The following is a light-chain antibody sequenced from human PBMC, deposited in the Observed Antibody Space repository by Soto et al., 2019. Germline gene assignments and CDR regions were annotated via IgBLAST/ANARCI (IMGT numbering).Light chain of an antibody. CDR2: GNT. J-gene: IGLJ2*01. CDR3: QSYDSSLSGVV. V-gene: IGLV1-40*01. Sequence: QSVLTQPPSVSGAPGQRVTISCTGSSSNIGADYDVHWYQQLPGTAPKLLIYGNTNRPSGVPDRFPGSKSGTSASLAITGLQAEDEADYYCQSYDSSLSGVVFGGGTKLTVL. CDR1: SSNIGADYD.